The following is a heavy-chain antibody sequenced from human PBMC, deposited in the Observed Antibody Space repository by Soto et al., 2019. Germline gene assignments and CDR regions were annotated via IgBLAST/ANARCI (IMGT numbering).Heavy chain of an antibody. CDR2: IDPSGGST. J-gene: IGHJ4*02. CDR1: GYTFTSYY. CDR3: ARDLTGGPTYYDFWSGYSPVDY. D-gene: IGHD3-3*01. V-gene: IGHV1-46*03. Sequence: ASVKVSCNASGYTFTSYYMHWVRQAPGQGLEWMGIIDPSGGSTSYAQKFQGRVSMTRDTSTSTVYMDLSSLRSEDTAVYYCARDLTGGPTYYDFWSGYSPVDYWDLGTLVTVSS.